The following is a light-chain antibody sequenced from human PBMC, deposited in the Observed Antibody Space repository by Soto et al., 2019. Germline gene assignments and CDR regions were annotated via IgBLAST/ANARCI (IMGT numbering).Light chain of an antibody. Sequence: EIVLTQSPGTLSVSPGERATLSCRASQSVSSSYLAWYQQKPGQPPRLLIYGASSRATGNPDRFSDSGYGTDFTLNISRLEPEDFAMYYCQQYGSSLFTFGPGTIVYIK. CDR1: QSVSSSY. CDR3: QQYGSSLFT. V-gene: IGKV3-20*01. CDR2: GAS. J-gene: IGKJ3*01.